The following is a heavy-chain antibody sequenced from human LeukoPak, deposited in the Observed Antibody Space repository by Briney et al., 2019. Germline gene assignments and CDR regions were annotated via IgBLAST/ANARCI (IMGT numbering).Heavy chain of an antibody. D-gene: IGHD3-10*01. CDR1: GFTFSNNN. V-gene: IGHV3-48*04. J-gene: IGHJ6*03. CDR3: ARLFGPTSDYYYMDV. CDR2: ISSSGSPI. Sequence: GGSLRLSCAASGFTFSNNNMDWVRQAPGKGLEWLSYISSSGSPIYYADSVKGRFTISRDNAKNPPYLQMNSLRAEDTAVYYCARLFGPTSDYYYMDVWGKGTTVTVSS.